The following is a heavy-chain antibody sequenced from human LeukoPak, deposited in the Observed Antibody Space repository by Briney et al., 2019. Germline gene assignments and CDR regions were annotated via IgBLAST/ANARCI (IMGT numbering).Heavy chain of an antibody. CDR2: IYYSGST. V-gene: IGHV4-39*07. D-gene: IGHD6-13*01. J-gene: IGHJ4*02. CDR3: ATGSAGFEF. Sequence: SETLSLTCTVSGGSISSSSYYWGWIRQPPGKGLEWIGSIYYSGSTYYNPSLRSRVTISVDMSKNQFSLDLTSVTTADTAVYYCATGSAGFEFWGQGNMVAVSS. CDR1: GGSISSSSYY.